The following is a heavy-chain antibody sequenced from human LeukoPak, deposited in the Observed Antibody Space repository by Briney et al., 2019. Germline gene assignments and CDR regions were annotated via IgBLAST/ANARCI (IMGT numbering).Heavy chain of an antibody. Sequence: ASVKVSCKASGYNFYAYDISWVRQAPGQGLEWMGWISAYNGNTNYAQKLQGRVTMTTDTSTSTAYMELRSLRSDDTAVYYCARDQQYYDFWSGYSIESNWFDPWGQGTLVTVSS. J-gene: IGHJ5*02. D-gene: IGHD3-3*01. CDR1: GYNFYAYD. CDR3: ARDQQYYDFWSGYSIESNWFDP. V-gene: IGHV1-18*01. CDR2: ISAYNGNT.